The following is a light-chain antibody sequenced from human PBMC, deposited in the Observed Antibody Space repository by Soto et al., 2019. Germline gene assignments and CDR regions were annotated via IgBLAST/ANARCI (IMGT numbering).Light chain of an antibody. CDR3: SSYTSSSTYV. CDR2: EVS. V-gene: IGLV2-14*01. Sequence: QSALTQPASVSGSPGQSITISCTGTSSDVGGYNYVSWYQQHPGKAPKLMIFEVSSRPPGVSNRFSGSKSGNTASLTISGLQAEDEADYYCSSYTSSSTYVFGTGTKVTDL. J-gene: IGLJ1*01. CDR1: SSDVGGYNY.